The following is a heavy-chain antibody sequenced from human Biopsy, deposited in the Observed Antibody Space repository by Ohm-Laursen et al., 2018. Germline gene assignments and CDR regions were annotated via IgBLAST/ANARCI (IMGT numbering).Heavy chain of an antibody. CDR3: ARATNSAGWPYYYFYGMDV. D-gene: IGHD6-19*01. V-gene: IGHV4-59*01. J-gene: IGHJ6*02. CDR1: GGSISSDY. Sequence: TLSLTCTVSGGSISSDYWSWIRQTTGKGLEWIGYIYYSGSTNYNPSLKSRVTISVDTSKNQFSLGLNSVTAADTAVYYCARATNSAGWPYYYFYGMDVWGQGTTVTVSS. CDR2: IYYSGST.